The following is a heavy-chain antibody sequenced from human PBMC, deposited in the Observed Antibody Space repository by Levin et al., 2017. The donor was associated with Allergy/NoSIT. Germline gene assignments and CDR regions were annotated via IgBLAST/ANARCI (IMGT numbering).Heavy chain of an antibody. CDR2: ISYDGSNK. D-gene: IGHD6-13*01. CDR3: AKDESSSWYWVGAFDI. Sequence: GGSLRLSCAASGFTFSSYGMHWVRQAPGKGLEWVAVISYDGSNKYYADSVKGRFTISRDNSKNTLYLQMNSLRAEDTAVYYCAKDESSSWYWVGAFDIWGQGTMVTVSS. J-gene: IGHJ3*02. CDR1: GFTFSSYG. V-gene: IGHV3-30*18.